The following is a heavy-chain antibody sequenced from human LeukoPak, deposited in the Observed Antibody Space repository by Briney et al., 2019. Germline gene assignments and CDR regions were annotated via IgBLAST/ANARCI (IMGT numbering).Heavy chain of an antibody. V-gene: IGHV3-74*01. CDR2: IYSDGSST. Sequence: GGSLRLSCAASGFTFSSYGMHWVRQAPGTGLVWVSRIYSDGSSTTYADSVKGRFTISRDNAKNTLFLQMNSLTSEDTAVYYCATSRTFDYWGQGTLVTVSS. J-gene: IGHJ4*02. CDR1: GFTFSSYG. CDR3: ATSRTFDY.